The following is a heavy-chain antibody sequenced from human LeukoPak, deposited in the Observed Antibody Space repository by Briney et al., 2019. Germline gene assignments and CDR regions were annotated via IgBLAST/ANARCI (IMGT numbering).Heavy chain of an antibody. CDR1: GYTLTELS. J-gene: IGHJ4*02. D-gene: IGHD3-10*01. CDR3: ATGLVTMVRGVNSLFDY. V-gene: IGHV1-24*01. Sequence: GASVKVSCKVSGYTLTELSMHWVRQAPGKGLEWMGGFDPEDGETIYAQKFQGRVTMTEDTSTDTAYMEPSSLRSEDTAVYYCATGLVTMVRGVNSLFDYWGQGTLVTVSS. CDR2: FDPEDGET.